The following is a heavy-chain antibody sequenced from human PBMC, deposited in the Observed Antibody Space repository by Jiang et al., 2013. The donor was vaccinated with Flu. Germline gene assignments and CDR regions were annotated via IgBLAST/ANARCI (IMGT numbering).Heavy chain of an antibody. CDR3: ASQHWDHGVGSYYVSH. CDR2: IYYSGTT. Sequence: GSGLVKPSETLSLRCSVSGGSIISEKSYWGWIRQPPGKGLEWIGSIYYSGTTYYNPSLKSRVTMSVDTSKKQFSLKLSSVTAADTAVYYCASQHWDHGVGSYYVSHWGQGTLVTVSS. D-gene: IGHD3-10*01. V-gene: IGHV4-39*07. CDR1: GGSIISEKSY. J-gene: IGHJ4*02.